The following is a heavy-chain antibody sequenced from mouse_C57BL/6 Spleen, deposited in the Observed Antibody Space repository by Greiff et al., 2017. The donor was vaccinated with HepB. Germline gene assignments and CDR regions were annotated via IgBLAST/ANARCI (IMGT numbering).Heavy chain of an antibody. J-gene: IGHJ2*01. CDR1: GYAFSSYW. CDR3: ARSPYDGLLGYFDY. Sequence: QVHVKQSGAELVKPGASVKISCKASGYAFSSYWMNWVKQRPGKGLEWIGQIYPGDGDTNYNGKFKGKATLTADKSSSTAYMQLSSLTSEDSAVYFCARSPYDGLLGYFDYWGQGTTLTVSS. CDR2: IYPGDGDT. V-gene: IGHV1-80*01. D-gene: IGHD2-3*01.